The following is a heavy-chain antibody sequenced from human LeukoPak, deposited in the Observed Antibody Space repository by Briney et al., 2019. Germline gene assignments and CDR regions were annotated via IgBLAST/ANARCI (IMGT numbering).Heavy chain of an antibody. CDR1: GGSISSSSYY. CDR2: IYYSGST. D-gene: IGHD1-26*01. V-gene: IGHV4-39*07. Sequence: SETLSLTCTVSGGSISSSSYYWGWIRQPPGKGLEWIGSIYYSGSTYYNPSLKSRVTISVDTSKNQFSLKLSSVTAADTAVYYCARGSGGSYYRGWFDPWGQGTLVTVSS. J-gene: IGHJ5*02. CDR3: ARGSGGSYYRGWFDP.